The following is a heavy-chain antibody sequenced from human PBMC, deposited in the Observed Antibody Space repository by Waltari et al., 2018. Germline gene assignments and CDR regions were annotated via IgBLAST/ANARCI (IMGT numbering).Heavy chain of an antibody. CDR3: ASEYSGYDLNYFDY. V-gene: IGHV4-4*02. Sequence: QVQLQESGPGLVKPSGTLSLTCAFSGGSISSSNWWSWVRQPPGKGLEWVGESYHSGRTNANPYLKSRGTISVVKSKNQFSLKLSSVTAADTAVYYCASEYSGYDLNYFDYWGQGTLVTVSS. D-gene: IGHD5-12*01. J-gene: IGHJ4*02. CDR1: GGSISSSNW. CDR2: SYHSGRT.